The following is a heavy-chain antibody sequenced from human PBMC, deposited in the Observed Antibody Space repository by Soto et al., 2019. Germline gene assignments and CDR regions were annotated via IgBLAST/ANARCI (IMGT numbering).Heavy chain of an antibody. D-gene: IGHD3-3*01. Sequence: GASVKVSCKASGGTFSSYAISWVRQAPGQGLEWMGWISAYNGNTNYAQKLQGRVTMTTDTSTSTDYRELRSLRSDDTAVYYCARDPPWSGPYGEDGGNYWGQGTLVTVSS. V-gene: IGHV1-18*01. CDR2: ISAYNGNT. J-gene: IGHJ4*02. CDR3: ARDPPWSGPYGEDGGNY. CDR1: GGTFSSYA.